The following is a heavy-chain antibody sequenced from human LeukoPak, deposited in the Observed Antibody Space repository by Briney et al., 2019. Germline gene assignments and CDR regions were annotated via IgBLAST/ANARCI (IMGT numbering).Heavy chain of an antibody. CDR2: ISAYNGNT. CDR1: GYTFTSYG. V-gene: IGHV1-18*01. D-gene: IGHD5-12*01. CDR3: ARTPTKGYCYYYMDV. Sequence: ASVKVSCKASGYTFTSYGISWVRQAPGQGLEWMGWISAYNGNTNYAQKLQGRVTMTTDTSTSTAYMELRSLRSDDTAVYYCARTPTKGYCYYYMDVWGKGTTVTVSS. J-gene: IGHJ6*03.